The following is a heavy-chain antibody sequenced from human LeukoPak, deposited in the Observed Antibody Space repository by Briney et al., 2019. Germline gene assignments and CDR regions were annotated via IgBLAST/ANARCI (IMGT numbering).Heavy chain of an antibody. CDR2: ISGSGGST. Sequence: GGSLRLSCAASGFTVSSNYMSWVRQAPGKGLEWVSAISGSGGSTYYADSVKGRFTISRDNSKNTQYLQMNSLRAEDTAVYYCAKVTTEDAFDIWGQGTMVTVSS. CDR3: AKVTTEDAFDI. CDR1: GFTVSSNY. D-gene: IGHD4-17*01. J-gene: IGHJ3*02. V-gene: IGHV3-23*01.